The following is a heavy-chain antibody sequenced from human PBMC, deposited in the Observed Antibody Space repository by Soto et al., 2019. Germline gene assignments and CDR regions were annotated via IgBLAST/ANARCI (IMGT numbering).Heavy chain of an antibody. CDR2: ISYDGSNK. CDR1: GFTFSSYG. Sequence: GGSLRLSCAASGFTFSSYGMHWVRQAPGKGLEWVAFISYDGSNKYYADSVKGRFTISRDNSKNTLYLQMNSLRAEDTAVYYCATLTYCSGGSCSAFDYWGQGTLVTVSS. V-gene: IGHV3-30*03. D-gene: IGHD2-15*01. CDR3: ATLTYCSGGSCSAFDY. J-gene: IGHJ4*02.